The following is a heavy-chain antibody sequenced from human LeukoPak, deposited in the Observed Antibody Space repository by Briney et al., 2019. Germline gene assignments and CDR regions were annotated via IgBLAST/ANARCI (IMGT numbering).Heavy chain of an antibody. V-gene: IGHV3-7*01. CDR2: IKQDGSEK. J-gene: IGHJ4*02. D-gene: IGHD6-19*01. CDR1: GFTFSSYW. CDR3: ARDSSGSGWHKCYFDY. Sequence: GGSLRLSCAASGFTFSSYWMSWVRQAPGKGLEWVANIKQDGSEKYYVDSVKGRFTISRDNAKNSLYLQMNSLRAEDTAVYYCARDSSGSGWHKCYFDYWGQGTLVTVSS.